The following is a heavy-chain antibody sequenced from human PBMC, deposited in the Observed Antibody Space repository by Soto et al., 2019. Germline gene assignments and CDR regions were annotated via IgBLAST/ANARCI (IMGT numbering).Heavy chain of an antibody. Sequence: QLQLQESGPGLVKPSETLSLTCTVSGGSISVINYYWGWIRQPPGKGLEWIGSVYYSGYTYYNPSLQSRAIISVDTSKNQFSLKLTSVTAADTSVYYCARGYCSGGSCYWGDSWGQGTLVSVSS. D-gene: IGHD2-15*01. CDR2: VYYSGYT. CDR3: ARGYCSGGSCYWGDS. J-gene: IGHJ4*02. V-gene: IGHV4-39*01. CDR1: GGSISVINYY.